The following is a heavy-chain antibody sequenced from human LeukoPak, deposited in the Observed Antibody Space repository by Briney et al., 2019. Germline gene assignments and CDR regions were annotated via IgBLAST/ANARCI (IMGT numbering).Heavy chain of an antibody. CDR2: INPSGGST. V-gene: IGHV1-46*02. CDR1: GYTFDNHY. J-gene: IGHJ4*02. Sequence: ASVKVSCKASGYTFDNHYMYWVRQAPGQGLEWMGVINPSGGSTSYAQKFQGRVTMTRDTSTRTVYMEVNSLRSEDTAVYYCARQGTYSSAIGMGYWGQGTLVTVSS. CDR3: ARQGTYSSAIGMGY. D-gene: IGHD6-19*01.